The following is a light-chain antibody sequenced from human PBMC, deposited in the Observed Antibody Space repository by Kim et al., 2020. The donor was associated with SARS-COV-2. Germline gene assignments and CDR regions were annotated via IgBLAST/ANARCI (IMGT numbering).Light chain of an antibody. CDR2: DAS. V-gene: IGKV3-11*01. J-gene: IGKJ2*01. CDR1: QSISTY. CDR3: QQRTNWPMYT. Sequence: LSPGDRATLSCRASQSISTYLAWYQQKPGQAPRPLIYDASNRATGIPARFSGSGSGTDFTLTISSLEPEDFAVYYCQQRTNWPMYTFGQGTKLEI.